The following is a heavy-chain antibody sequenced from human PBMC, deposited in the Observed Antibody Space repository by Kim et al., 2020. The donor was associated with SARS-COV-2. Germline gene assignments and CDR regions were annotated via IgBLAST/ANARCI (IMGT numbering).Heavy chain of an antibody. CDR1: GGSFSGYY. CDR2: INHSGST. J-gene: IGHJ4*02. V-gene: IGHV4-34*01. CDR3: ARGLYYFDY. Sequence: SETLSLTCAVYGGSFSGYYWSWIRQPPGKGLEWIGEINHSGSTNYNPSLKSRVTISVDTSKNQFSLELSSVTAADTAVYYCARGLYYFDYWGQRTLVTVSS.